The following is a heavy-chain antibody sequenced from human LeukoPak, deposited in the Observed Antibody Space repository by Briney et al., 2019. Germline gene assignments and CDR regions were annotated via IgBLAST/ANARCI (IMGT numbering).Heavy chain of an antibody. CDR2: IRYDGSDK. J-gene: IGHJ4*02. CDR1: RFIFSSCG. Sequence: GGSLRLSCAASRFIFSSCGMHWVRQAPGKGLEWVAFIRYDGSDKDYADSVKGRFTISRDNSKNTLYLQMSSLRLEDTAVYYCVRGGQQVSSFYFDSWGQGTLVTVSS. V-gene: IGHV3-30*02. CDR3: VRGGQQVSSFYFDS. D-gene: IGHD6-13*01.